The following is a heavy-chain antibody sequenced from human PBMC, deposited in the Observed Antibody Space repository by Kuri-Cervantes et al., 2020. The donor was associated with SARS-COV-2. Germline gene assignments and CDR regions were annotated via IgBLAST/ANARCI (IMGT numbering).Heavy chain of an antibody. J-gene: IGHJ6*02. V-gene: IGHV4-34*01. CDR2: INHSGST. CDR1: GGSFSGYY. Sequence: SETLSLTCAVYGGSFSGYYWSWIRQPPGKGLEWIGEINHSGSTNYNPSLKSRVTISVDTSKNQFSLKLSSATAADTAVYYCARGVGAAVAGTLITIYYYYGMDVWGQGTTVTDSS. D-gene: IGHD6-19*01. CDR3: ARGVGAAVAGTLITIYYYYGMDV.